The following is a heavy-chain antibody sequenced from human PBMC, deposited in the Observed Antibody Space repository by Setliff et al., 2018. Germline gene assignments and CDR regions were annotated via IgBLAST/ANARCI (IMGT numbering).Heavy chain of an antibody. CDR3: ARERESASRQTYFDS. Sequence: GGSLRLSCAASGFTFSSYGMHWVRQAPGKGLEWVAFIRYDGSNKYYADSVKGRFTISRDNSKNTLYLQMNSLRAEDTAVYYCARERESASRQTYFDSWGQGTLVTVSS. D-gene: IGHD2-15*01. J-gene: IGHJ4*02. V-gene: IGHV3-30*02. CDR2: IRYDGSNK. CDR1: GFTFSSYG.